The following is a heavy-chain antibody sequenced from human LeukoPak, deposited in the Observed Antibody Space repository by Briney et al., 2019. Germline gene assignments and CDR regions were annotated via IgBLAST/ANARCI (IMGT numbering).Heavy chain of an antibody. CDR2: IYHSGST. Sequence: PSETLSLTCTVSGYSISSGYYWGWIRQPPGKGLEWIGSIYHSGSTYYNPSLKSRVTISVDTSKNQFSLKLSSVTAADTAVYYCARVAARNYYYYYYMDVWGKGTTVTVSS. CDR1: GYSISSGYY. D-gene: IGHD6-13*01. V-gene: IGHV4-38-2*02. J-gene: IGHJ6*03. CDR3: ARVAARNYYYYYYMDV.